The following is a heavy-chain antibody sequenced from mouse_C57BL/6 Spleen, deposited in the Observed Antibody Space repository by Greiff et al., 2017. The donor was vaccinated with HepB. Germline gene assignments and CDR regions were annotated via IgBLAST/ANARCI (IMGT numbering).Heavy chain of an antibody. D-gene: IGHD1-1*01. J-gene: IGHJ1*03. V-gene: IGHV2-2*01. Sequence: VQLQESGPGLVQPSQSLSITCTVSGFSLTSYGVHWVRQSPGKGLEWLGVIWSGGSTDYNAAFISRLSISKDNSKSQVFFKMNSLQADDTAIYYCARRGTTVPWYFDVWGTGTTVTVSS. CDR3: ARRGTTVPWYFDV. CDR1: GFSLTSYG. CDR2: IWSGGST.